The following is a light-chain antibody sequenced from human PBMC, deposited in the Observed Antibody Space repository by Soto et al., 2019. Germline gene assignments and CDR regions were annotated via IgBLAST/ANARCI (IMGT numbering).Light chain of an antibody. J-gene: IGLJ1*01. CDR1: SSDVGGYNY. CDR3: SSYAGSNTPYV. Sequence: QSALTQPPSASGSPGQSVTISCTGTSSDVGGYNYVSWYQQHPGKAPKLMIYEVSKRPSGVPDRFSGSKSGNTAFLTVSGLQAEDEADYYCSSYAGSNTPYVFGTGTKLTVL. V-gene: IGLV2-8*01. CDR2: EVS.